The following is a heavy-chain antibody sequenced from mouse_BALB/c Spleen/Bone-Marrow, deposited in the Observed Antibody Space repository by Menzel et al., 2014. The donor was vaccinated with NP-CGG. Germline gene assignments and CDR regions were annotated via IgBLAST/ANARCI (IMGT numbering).Heavy chain of an antibody. J-gene: IGHJ1*01. CDR1: GDSINSGY. V-gene: IGHV3-8*02. D-gene: IGHD1-1*01. CDR3: AIITTAWYFDV. Sequence: EVKLMESGPSLVKPSQTLSLTCSVTGDSINSGYWNWIRKFPGNKLDYMGYISYSGSTYYNPSLKSRISSTRDTSRNQYYLQLNSVTTEDTATYYCAIITTAWYFDVWGAGTTVTVSS. CDR2: ISYSGST.